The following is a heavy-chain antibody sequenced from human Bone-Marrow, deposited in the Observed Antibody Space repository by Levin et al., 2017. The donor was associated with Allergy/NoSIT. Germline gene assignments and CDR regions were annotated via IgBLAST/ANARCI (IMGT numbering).Heavy chain of an antibody. D-gene: IGHD3-9*01. V-gene: IGHV1-2*02. Sequence: ASVKVSCKASGYTFTGYYMHWVRQAPGQGLEWMGWINPNSGGTNYAQKFQGRVTMTRDTSISTAYMELSRLRSDDTAVYYCARYYDILTGYPWFDPWGQGTLVTVSS. CDR3: ARYYDILTGYPWFDP. CDR1: GYTFTGYY. CDR2: INPNSGGT. J-gene: IGHJ5*02.